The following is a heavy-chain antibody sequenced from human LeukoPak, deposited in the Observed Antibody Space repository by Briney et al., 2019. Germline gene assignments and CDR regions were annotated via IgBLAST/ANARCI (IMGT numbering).Heavy chain of an antibody. CDR3: ARGGVVVVAATPIDY. Sequence: SETLSLTCAVYGGSCSGYYWSWIREPPGKGLEWIGEINHSGSTNYNPSLKSRVTISVDTSKNQFSLKLSSVTAADTAVYYCARGGVVVVAATPIDYWGQGTLVTVSS. D-gene: IGHD2-15*01. J-gene: IGHJ4*02. CDR1: GGSCSGYY. V-gene: IGHV4-34*01. CDR2: INHSGST.